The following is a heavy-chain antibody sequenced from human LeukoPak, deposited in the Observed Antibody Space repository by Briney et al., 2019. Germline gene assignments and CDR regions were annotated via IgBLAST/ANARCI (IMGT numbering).Heavy chain of an antibody. V-gene: IGHV3-30*18. D-gene: IGHD1-26*01. CDR2: ISYDGSNK. Sequence: PGRSLRLSRAASGFTFSSYGMHWVRQAPGKGLEWVAVISYDGSNKYYADSVKGRFTISRDNSKNTLYLQMNSLRAEDTAVYYCAKAHDSGSYYYYYGMDVWGQGTTVTVSS. CDR1: GFTFSSYG. CDR3: AKAHDSGSYYYYYGMDV. J-gene: IGHJ6*02.